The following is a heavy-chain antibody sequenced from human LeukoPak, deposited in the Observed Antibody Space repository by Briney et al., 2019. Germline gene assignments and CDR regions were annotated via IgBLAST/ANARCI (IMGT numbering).Heavy chain of an antibody. CDR3: AKAEGYDILTGLDY. J-gene: IGHJ4*02. D-gene: IGHD3-9*01. CDR2: IGASGGST. V-gene: IGHV3-23*01. Sequence: GGSLRLSCAASGFTFSSYWMSWVRQAPGKGLEWVSGIGASGGSTYYADSVKGRFTISRDNSKNTLYLQMNSLRTEDTAVYYCAKAEGYDILTGLDYWGQGTLVTVSS. CDR1: GFTFSSYW.